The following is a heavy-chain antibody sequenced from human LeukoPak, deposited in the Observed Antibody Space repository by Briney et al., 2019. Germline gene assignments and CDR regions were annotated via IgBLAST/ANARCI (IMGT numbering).Heavy chain of an antibody. CDR1: GFSFNSAW. Sequence: GGSLRLSCAASGFSFNSAWMHWIRQAPGRGLEWVGRIRSEADGGTTDYAAPVKGRFTISRDDSKNTLYLQMNSLKTEDTAVYYCTYSMAYYYGMDVWGQGTTVTVSS. CDR2: IRSEADGGTT. D-gene: IGHD2/OR15-2a*01. J-gene: IGHJ6*02. V-gene: IGHV3-15*01. CDR3: TYSMAYYYGMDV.